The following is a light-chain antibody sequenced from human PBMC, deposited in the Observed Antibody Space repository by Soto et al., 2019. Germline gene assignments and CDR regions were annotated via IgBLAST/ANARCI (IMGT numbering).Light chain of an antibody. V-gene: IGKV3-15*01. CDR3: QEYDNWSPA. J-gene: IGKJ1*01. Sequence: EIVMTQSPATLSVSPGERATLSCRASQSVSSNLAWYQQKPGQAPRLLIYGASTRATGIPARFSGSGSGTAFTLTISSLQSEDFAVYYCQEYDNWSPAFGQGNKVEIK. CDR2: GAS. CDR1: QSVSSN.